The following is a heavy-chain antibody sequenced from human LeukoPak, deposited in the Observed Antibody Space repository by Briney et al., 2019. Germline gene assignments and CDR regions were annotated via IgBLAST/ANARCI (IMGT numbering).Heavy chain of an antibody. CDR1: GGSISSYY. V-gene: IGHV4-4*07. CDR2: IYTSGST. CDR3: ARLYYDSSGYFGFDY. D-gene: IGHD3-22*01. J-gene: IGHJ4*02. Sequence: TSETLSLTCTVSGGSISSYYWSWIRQPAGKGLEWIGRIYTSGSTNYNPSLKSRVTISVDTSKNQFSLKLSSVTAADTAVYYCARLYYDSSGYFGFDYWGQGTLVTVSS.